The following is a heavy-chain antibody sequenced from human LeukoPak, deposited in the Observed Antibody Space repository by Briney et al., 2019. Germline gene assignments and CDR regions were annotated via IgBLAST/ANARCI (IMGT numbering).Heavy chain of an antibody. CDR3: AKGSRYDFWSGYFDY. J-gene: IGHJ4*02. Sequence: GGSLRLSCAASGFTFSSYGMHWVRQAPGKGLEWVAVISYDGSNKYYADSVKGRFTISRDNSKNTLYLQMNSLRAEDTAVYYRAKGSRYDFWSGYFDYWGQGTLVTVSS. CDR2: ISYDGSNK. D-gene: IGHD3-3*01. V-gene: IGHV3-30*18. CDR1: GFTFSSYG.